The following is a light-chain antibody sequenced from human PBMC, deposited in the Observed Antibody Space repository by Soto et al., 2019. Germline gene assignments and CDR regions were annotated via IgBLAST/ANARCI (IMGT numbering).Light chain of an antibody. Sequence: QSVLTQPPSASGTPGQRVTISCSGSSSNIRSNTVNWYQQLPGTAPKLLIYSNNQRPSGVPDRFSGSKSGTSASLAVSGLQSEDEADYYCAAWDDSLSGPVFGGGTKLTVL. CDR1: SSNIRSNT. J-gene: IGLJ2*01. CDR2: SNN. V-gene: IGLV1-44*01. CDR3: AAWDDSLSGPV.